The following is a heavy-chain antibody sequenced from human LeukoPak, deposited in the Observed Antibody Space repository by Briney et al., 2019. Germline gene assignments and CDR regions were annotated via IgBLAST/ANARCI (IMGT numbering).Heavy chain of an antibody. D-gene: IGHD3-22*01. Sequence: HPGGSLRLSCAASGFTVSSNYMSWVRQAPGKGLEWVSVIYSGGSTYYADSVKGRFTISRDNSKNTLYLQMNSLRAEDTAVYYRAREGDYYYDSSDYYYGDAFDIWGQVTMVTVSS. CDR3: AREGDYYYDSSDYYYGDAFDI. CDR2: IYSGGST. CDR1: GFTVSSNY. V-gene: IGHV3-53*01. J-gene: IGHJ3*02.